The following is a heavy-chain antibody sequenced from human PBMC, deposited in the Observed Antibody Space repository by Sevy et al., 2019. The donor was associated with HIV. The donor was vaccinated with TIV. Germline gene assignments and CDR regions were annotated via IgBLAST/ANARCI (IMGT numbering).Heavy chain of an antibody. CDR2: ISGSGGST. CDR3: AKDYYDSSGYDDYFDY. Sequence: GGSLRLSCAASGFTFSSYAMSWVRQAPGKGLEWVSAISGSGGSTYYADSVKGRFTISMDNSKNTLYLQMNSLRAEDTAVYYCAKDYYDSSGYDDYFDYWGQGTLVTVSS. D-gene: IGHD3-22*01. V-gene: IGHV3-23*01. J-gene: IGHJ4*02. CDR1: GFTFSSYA.